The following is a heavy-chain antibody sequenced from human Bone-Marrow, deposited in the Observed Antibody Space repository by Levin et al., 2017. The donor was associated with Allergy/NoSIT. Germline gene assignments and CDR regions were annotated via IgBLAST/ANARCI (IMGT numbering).Heavy chain of an antibody. D-gene: IGHD2-15*01. CDR1: GFSFGNYG. Sequence: GGSLRLSCAASGFSFGNYGMHWVRQAPGKGLEWVAVTWFDGSNRYYADSLTGRFTISKDNNKKILYLQMNNLRAEDTATYYCARCSGSGCQGWVDSWGQGTLVTVSS. V-gene: IGHV3-33*01. CDR2: TWFDGSNR. J-gene: IGHJ5*01. CDR3: ARCSGSGCQGWVDS.